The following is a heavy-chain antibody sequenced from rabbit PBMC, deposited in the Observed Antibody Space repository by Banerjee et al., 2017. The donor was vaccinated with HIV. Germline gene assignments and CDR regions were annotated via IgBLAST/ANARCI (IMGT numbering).Heavy chain of an antibody. D-gene: IGHD6-1*01. CDR3: ARNGGMLDYKL. V-gene: IGHV1S45*01. CDR2: IIAGSNGNT. CDR1: GFSFSGSYW. Sequence: QEQLEESGGDLVKPEGSLTLTCTASGFSFSGSYWICWVRQAPGKGLEWIACIIAGSNGNTYYASWAKGRFTNSKTSSTTVTLEMTSLTAADTATYFCARNGGMLDYKLWGQGTLVTVS. J-gene: IGHJ4*01.